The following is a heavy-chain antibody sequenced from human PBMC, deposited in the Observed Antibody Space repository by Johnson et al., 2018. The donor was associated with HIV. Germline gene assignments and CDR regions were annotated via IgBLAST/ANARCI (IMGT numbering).Heavy chain of an antibody. CDR2: IKQDGSEK. V-gene: IGHV3-7*03. CDR3: AREMAATNAWALDI. D-gene: IGHD5-24*01. Sequence: VHLVESGGGLVQTGGSLRLSCAASGFSLSNYWMSWVRQAPGKGLEWVANIKQDGSEKYYVDSVKGRFTISRDNAKNSLYLQMNSLRAEDTAVYYCAREMAATNAWALDIWGQGTMVTVSS. J-gene: IGHJ3*02. CDR1: GFSLSNYW.